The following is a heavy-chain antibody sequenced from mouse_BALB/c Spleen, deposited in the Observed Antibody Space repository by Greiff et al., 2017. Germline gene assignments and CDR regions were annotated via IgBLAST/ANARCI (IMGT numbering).Heavy chain of an antibody. V-gene: IGHV14-1*02. CDR3: ARNGYQYYFDY. Sequence: EVMLVESGAELVRPGALVKLSCKASGFNIKDYYMHWVKQRPEQGLEWIGWIDPENGNTIYDPKFQGKASITADTSSNTAYLQLSSLTSEDTAVYYCARNGYQYYFDYWGQGTTLTVSS. J-gene: IGHJ2*01. CDR1: GFNIKDYY. D-gene: IGHD1-2*01. CDR2: IDPENGNT.